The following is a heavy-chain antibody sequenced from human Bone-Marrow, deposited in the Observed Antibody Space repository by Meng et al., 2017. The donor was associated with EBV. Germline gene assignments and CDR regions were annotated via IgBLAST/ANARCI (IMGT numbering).Heavy chain of an antibody. D-gene: IGHD2-21*01. CDR1: GFSFRSYW. Sequence: VHWGGSGGGLVRPGGSLRLSVAGSGFSFRSYWMHWVRQAPGKGLVWISRTNEDGRTTSYADSVKGRFTISRDNTKNTLYLQMNSLRAEDTARYFCSRDLAGAYDDWGQGTLVTVSS. J-gene: IGHJ4*02. CDR3: SRDLAGAYDD. V-gene: IGHV3-74*01. CDR2: TNEDGRTT.